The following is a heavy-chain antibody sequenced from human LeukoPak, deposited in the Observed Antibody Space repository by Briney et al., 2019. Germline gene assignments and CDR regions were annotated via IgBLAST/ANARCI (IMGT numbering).Heavy chain of an antibody. V-gene: IGHV1-18*01. Sequence: GASVKVSCKASVYTFTSYGISWVRQAPGQGLEWMGWISAYNGNTNYAQKLQGRVTMTTDTSTSTAYMELRSLRSDDTAVYYCARDAIDLPFGGVIVTYYCYGMDVWGQGTTVTVSS. D-gene: IGHD3-16*02. CDR2: ISAYNGNT. CDR1: VYTFTSYG. CDR3: ARDAIDLPFGGVIVTYYCYGMDV. J-gene: IGHJ6*02.